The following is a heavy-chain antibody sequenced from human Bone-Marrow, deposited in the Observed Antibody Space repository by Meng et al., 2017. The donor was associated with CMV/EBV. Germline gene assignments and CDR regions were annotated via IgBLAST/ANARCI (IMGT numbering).Heavy chain of an antibody. Sequence: SVKVSCKASGGTFSSYAISWVRQAPGQGLEWMGGNIPILGIANYAQKFQGRVTITTDESTSTAYMELSSLRSEDTAVYYCAREGQYYYDSSGSFDYWGQGTLVTVSS. CDR2: NIPILGIA. D-gene: IGHD3-22*01. V-gene: IGHV1-69*10. CDR3: AREGQYYYDSSGSFDY. J-gene: IGHJ4*02. CDR1: GGTFSSYA.